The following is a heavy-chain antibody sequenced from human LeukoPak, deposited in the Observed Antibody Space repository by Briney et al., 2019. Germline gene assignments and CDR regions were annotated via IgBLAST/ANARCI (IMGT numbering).Heavy chain of an antibody. J-gene: IGHJ6*03. CDR1: GFTFSDYY. D-gene: IGHD3-22*01. Sequence: GGSLRLSCAASGFTFSDYYMSWIRQAPGKGLEWVSYISSSGSTIYYADSVKGRFTISRDNAKNSLYLQMNSLRAEDTAVYYCARDFYDSSGYYLPNYYYYYMDVWGKGTTVTISS. V-gene: IGHV3-11*04. CDR3: ARDFYDSSGYYLPNYYYYYMDV. CDR2: ISSSGSTI.